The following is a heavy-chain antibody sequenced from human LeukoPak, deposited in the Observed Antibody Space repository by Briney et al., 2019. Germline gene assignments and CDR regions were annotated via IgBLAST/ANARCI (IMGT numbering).Heavy chain of an antibody. CDR3: ARNTGSYIDY. J-gene: IGHJ4*02. Sequence: SETLSLTCSVSGASLNSSSNYWGWIRQPPGKGLEWIGSIYYSGSTSYNPSFKSRVTISAGTSNRQFSLELSSVTAADTAVYYCARNTGSYIDYWGQGTLVTVSS. CDR2: IYYSGST. V-gene: IGHV4-39*01. CDR1: GASLNSSSNY. D-gene: IGHD1-26*01.